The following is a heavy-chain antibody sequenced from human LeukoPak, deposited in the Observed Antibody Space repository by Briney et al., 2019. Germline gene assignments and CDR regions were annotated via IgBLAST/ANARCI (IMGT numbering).Heavy chain of an antibody. Sequence: SETLSLTCAVYGGSFSGYYWSWIRQPPGKGLEWIGEINHSGSTNYNPSLKSRVTISVDTSKNQFSLKLSSVTAADTAVYYCARERKYQLIRHNWFDPWGQGTLVTVSS. V-gene: IGHV4-34*01. J-gene: IGHJ5*02. D-gene: IGHD2-2*01. CDR1: GGSFSGYY. CDR3: ARERKYQLIRHNWFDP. CDR2: INHSGST.